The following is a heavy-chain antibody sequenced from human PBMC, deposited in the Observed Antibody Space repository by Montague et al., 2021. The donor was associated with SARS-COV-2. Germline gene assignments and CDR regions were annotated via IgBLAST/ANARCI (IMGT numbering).Heavy chain of an antibody. CDR3: ARDSEYSIDY. J-gene: IGHJ4*02. V-gene: IGHV6-1*01. CDR1: GDSVSSNTVA. CDR2: TYYRSKWYN. Sequence: CAISGDSVSSNTVAWNWFRQSPSRGLEWLGRTYYRSKWYNDYAVSMQSRVTINPDTSKNQFSLHVNSVTPEDTAVYYCARDSEYSIDYWGRGLLVTASS. D-gene: IGHD6-6*01.